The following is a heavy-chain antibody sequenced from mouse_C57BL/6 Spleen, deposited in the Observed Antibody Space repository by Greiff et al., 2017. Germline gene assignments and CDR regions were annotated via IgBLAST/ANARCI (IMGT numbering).Heavy chain of an antibody. V-gene: IGHV1-19*01. CDR1: GYTFTDHY. D-gene: IGHD3-2*02. Sequence: VQLQQSGPVLVKPGASVKMSCKASGYTFTDHYMNWVKQSHGKSLEWIGVINPYNGGTSYNQKFKGKATLTVDKSSSTAYMELNSLTSEDSAVYYCAREGLDSSGYGFADWGQGTLVTVSA. J-gene: IGHJ3*01. CDR2: INPYNGGT. CDR3: AREGLDSSGYGFAD.